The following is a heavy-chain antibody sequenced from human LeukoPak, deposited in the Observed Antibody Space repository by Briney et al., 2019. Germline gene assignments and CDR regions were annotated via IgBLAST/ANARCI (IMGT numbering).Heavy chain of an antibody. Sequence: SETLSLTCTVSGGSISSYYWSWIRQPPGKGLEWIGYIYYSGSTNYNPSLKSRVTISVDTSKNQFSLKLSSVTAADTAVYYCAREVQGGNFDYWGQGTLVTVSS. CDR2: IYYSGST. CDR3: AREVQGGNFDY. V-gene: IGHV4-59*01. D-gene: IGHD2-15*01. CDR1: GGSISSYY. J-gene: IGHJ4*02.